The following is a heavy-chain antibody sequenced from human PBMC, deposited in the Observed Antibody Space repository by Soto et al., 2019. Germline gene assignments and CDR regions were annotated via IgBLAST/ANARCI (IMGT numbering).Heavy chain of an antibody. V-gene: IGHV3-23*01. Sequence: TGGSLRLSCAASGFTLITYTMNWVRQAPGKGLEWVSGIIQNGETYYTGSVKGRFTISRDNSKNMVYLQMDSLRADDTALYYCAKDRQPDGIWTFDYWGQGTLVTVSS. CDR3: AKDRQPDGIWTFDY. CDR1: GFTLITYT. J-gene: IGHJ4*02. D-gene: IGHD3-9*01. CDR2: IIQNGET.